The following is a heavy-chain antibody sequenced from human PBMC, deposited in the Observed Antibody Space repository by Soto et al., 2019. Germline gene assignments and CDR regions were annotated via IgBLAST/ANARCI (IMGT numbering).Heavy chain of an antibody. CDR3: TTPHSSSWYGYDY. CDR1: GFTFSNAW. V-gene: IGHV3-15*01. J-gene: IGHJ4*02. D-gene: IGHD6-13*01. Sequence: EVQLLESGGGLVQPGGSLRLSCAASGFTFSNAWMSWVRQAPGKGLEWVGRIKSKTDGGTTDYAAPVKGRFTISRDDSKNTLYLQMNSLKTEDTAVYYCTTPHSSSWYGYDYWGQGALVTVSS. CDR2: IKSKTDGGTT.